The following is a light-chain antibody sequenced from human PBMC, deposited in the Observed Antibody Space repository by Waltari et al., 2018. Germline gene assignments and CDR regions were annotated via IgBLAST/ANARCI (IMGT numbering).Light chain of an antibody. CDR1: QDISNY. CDR2: DAS. V-gene: IGKV1-33*01. Sequence: DIQMTQSPSSLSASVGDRVTITCQASQDISNYLNWYQQKPGKAPKLLIYDASNLETGVTSRFSGSGSGTDFTFTISSLQPEDIATYYCQQYDNLSVTFGGGTKVEIK. CDR3: QQYDNLSVT. J-gene: IGKJ4*01.